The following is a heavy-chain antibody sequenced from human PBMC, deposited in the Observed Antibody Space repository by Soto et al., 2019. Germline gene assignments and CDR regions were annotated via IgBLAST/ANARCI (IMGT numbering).Heavy chain of an antibody. CDR1: GFTFTSSA. V-gene: IGHV1-58*02. CDR3: AADLDSGRNWFDP. CDR2: IVVGSGNT. Sequence: SVKVSCKASGFTFTSSAMQWVRQARGQRLEWIGWIVVGSGNTNYAQKFQERVTITRDMSTSTAYMELSSLRSEDTAVYYCAADLDSGRNWFDPWGQGTLVTVSS. D-gene: IGHD3-10*01. J-gene: IGHJ5*02.